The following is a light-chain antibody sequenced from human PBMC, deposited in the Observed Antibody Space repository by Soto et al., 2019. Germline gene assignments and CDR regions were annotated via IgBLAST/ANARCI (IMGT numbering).Light chain of an antibody. Sequence: EIVKTQSPATLSVYTRERATLSCRASQSVSSNLAWYQQKPGQAPRLLIYGASTRATGIPARFSGSGSGTEFTLTISSLQSEDFAVYYCQQYNNWPPLTFGGGSKVDIK. CDR2: GAS. V-gene: IGKV3-15*01. CDR1: QSVSSN. CDR3: QQYNNWPPLT. J-gene: IGKJ4*01.